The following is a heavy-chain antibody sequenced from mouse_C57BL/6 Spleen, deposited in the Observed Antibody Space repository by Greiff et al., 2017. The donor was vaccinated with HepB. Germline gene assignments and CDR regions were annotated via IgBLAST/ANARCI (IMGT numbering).Heavy chain of an antibody. Sequence: EVMLVESGGGLVKPGGSLKLSCAASGFTFSSYAMSWVRQTPEKRLEWVATISDGGSYTYYPDNVKGRFTISRDNAKNNLYLQMSHLKSEDTAMYYCAGSLPYYAMDYWGQGTSVTVSS. CDR3: AGSLPYYAMDY. CDR2: ISDGGSYT. D-gene: IGHD6-1*01. V-gene: IGHV5-4*03. J-gene: IGHJ4*01. CDR1: GFTFSSYA.